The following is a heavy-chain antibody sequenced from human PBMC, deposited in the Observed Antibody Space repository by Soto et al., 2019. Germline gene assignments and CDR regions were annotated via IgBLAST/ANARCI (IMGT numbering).Heavy chain of an antibody. J-gene: IGHJ6*02. CDR2: IYPGDSDT. D-gene: IGHD2-2*02. Sequence: PGESLKISCKGSGYIFTSYWIGCFLQMPVKVLEWMGIIYPGDSDTRYSPSFQGQVTISADKSISTAYLQWSSLKASDTAMYYCARPHYCSSTSCYNRGMDVWGQGTTVTVSS. CDR3: ARPHYCSSTSCYNRGMDV. V-gene: IGHV5-51*01. CDR1: GYIFTSYW.